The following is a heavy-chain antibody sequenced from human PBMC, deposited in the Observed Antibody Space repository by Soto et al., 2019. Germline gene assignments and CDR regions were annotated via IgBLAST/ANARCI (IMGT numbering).Heavy chain of an antibody. CDR3: ARHTPAISISDH. V-gene: IGHV4-39*01. D-gene: IGHD2-15*01. CDR2: IYYSGST. J-gene: IGHJ4*02. Sequence: QLQLQESGPGLVKPSETLSLTCTVSGDSISSSSYYWGWIRQPPGKGLEWFGSIYYSGSTYYNPSLKSRVTISVDTSKNQFSLKLSSVTAADTAVYYCARHTPAISISDHWGQGTLVTVSS. CDR1: GDSISSSSYY.